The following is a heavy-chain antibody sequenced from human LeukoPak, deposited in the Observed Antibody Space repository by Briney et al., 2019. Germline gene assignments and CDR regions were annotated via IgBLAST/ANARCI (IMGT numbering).Heavy chain of an antibody. CDR2: INTNTGNP. Sequence: ASVKVSCKASGYTFTSYAMNWVRQAPGQGLEWMGWINTNTGNPTYAQGFTGRFVFSLDTSVSTAYLQISSLKAEDTAVYYCARDMVRGVIIKWDAFDIWGQGTMVTVSS. J-gene: IGHJ3*02. V-gene: IGHV7-4-1*02. CDR1: GYTFTSYA. D-gene: IGHD3-10*01. CDR3: ARDMVRGVIIKWDAFDI.